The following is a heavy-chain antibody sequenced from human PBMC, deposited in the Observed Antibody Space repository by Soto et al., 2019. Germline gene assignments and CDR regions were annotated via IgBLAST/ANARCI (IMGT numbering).Heavy chain of an antibody. CDR2: IRRHTSVT. V-gene: IGHV3-48*01. D-gene: IGHD3-22*01. Sequence: EVQLVESGGMLVQPGGSLRLSCAASGLTLSTSSMNWVRQAPGKGLEWISYIRRHTSVTAYADSVKGRFTISRDGAKYSLYRQMDSLRVEDAAVYYCGKVADGGYYTVDRWSQGTLVTVSS. CDR3: GKVADGGYYTVDR. J-gene: IGHJ5*02. CDR1: GLTLSTSS.